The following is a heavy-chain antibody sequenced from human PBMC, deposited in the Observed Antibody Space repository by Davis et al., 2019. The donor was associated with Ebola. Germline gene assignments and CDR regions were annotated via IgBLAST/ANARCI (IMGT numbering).Heavy chain of an antibody. J-gene: IGHJ6*04. V-gene: IGHV4-34*01. CDR3: ARESYVLRFTDV. CDR1: GGSFNGYY. D-gene: IGHD3-3*01. CDR2: INHSGTT. Sequence: SETLSLTCAVYGGSFNGYYWSWIRQPPGRGLEWIGGINHSGTTNYNPSLKSRVTISVDTSKNQFSLKLSSVTAADTAVYYCARESYVLRFTDVWGKGTTVTVSS.